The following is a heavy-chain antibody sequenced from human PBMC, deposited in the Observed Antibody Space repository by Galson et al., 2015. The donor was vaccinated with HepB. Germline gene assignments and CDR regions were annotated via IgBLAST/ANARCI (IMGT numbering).Heavy chain of an antibody. J-gene: IGHJ4*02. CDR2: IDPSDSYT. CDR1: GFSFTDFW. Sequence: SGAEVKKPGESLRISCRASGFSFTDFWINWVRQMPGKGLEWVGRIDPSDSYTNYSPSFQGHVTILVDKSISTAYLQWSSLKASDTAMYYCARAKFSSSWTNIDYWGQGTLVTVSS. V-gene: IGHV5-10-1*01. D-gene: IGHD6-13*01. CDR3: ARAKFSSSWTNIDY.